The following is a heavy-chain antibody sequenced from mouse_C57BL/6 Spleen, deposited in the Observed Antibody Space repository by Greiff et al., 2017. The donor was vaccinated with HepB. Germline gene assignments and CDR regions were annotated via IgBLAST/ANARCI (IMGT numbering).Heavy chain of an antibody. CDR1: GYTFTSYW. J-gene: IGHJ4*01. Sequence: VQLQESGAELVKPGASVKMSCKASGYTFTSYWINRVKQRPGQGLERIGDIYPGSGSTNYNEKFKSKATLTVDTSSSPASMHISSLTSEESAVLYWARQGSKYGAMDYGGKGASVTVAS. CDR2: IYPGSGST. V-gene: IGHV1-55*01. CDR3: ARQGSKYGAMDY. D-gene: IGHD2-5*01.